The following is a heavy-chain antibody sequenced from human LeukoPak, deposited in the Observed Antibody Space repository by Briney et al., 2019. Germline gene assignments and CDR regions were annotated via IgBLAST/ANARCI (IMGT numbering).Heavy chain of an antibody. D-gene: IGHD2-21*02. CDR1: GGSISSSSYY. J-gene: IGHJ4*02. CDR2: IYYSGST. V-gene: IGHV4-39*01. CDR3: ARHVASNTVVKTAYYFDY. Sequence: PSETLSLTCTVSGGSISSSSYYWGWLRQPPGKGLEWIGSIYYSGSTYYNPSLKSRVTITVDTSKNQFSLRLNSVTAADTAVYYCARHVASNTVVKTAYYFDYWGQGTLVTVSS.